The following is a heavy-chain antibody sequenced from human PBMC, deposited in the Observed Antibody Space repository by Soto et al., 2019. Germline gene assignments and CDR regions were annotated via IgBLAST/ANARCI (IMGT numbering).Heavy chain of an antibody. J-gene: IGHJ4*02. D-gene: IGHD2-2*01. CDR2: IIPLFNAT. CDR3: AINAERNAQKFDF. CDR1: GGIFKNFD. V-gene: IGHV1-69*01. Sequence: QVQLVKSGSEVKRPGSSDKVSCKTSGGIFKNFDIGWVRQSPGQGLEWMGEIIPLFNATNYAQKFRGRVTVTADESTRTAYMELTRLTYDDTAVYFCAINAERNAQKFDFWGQGTLVTVSS.